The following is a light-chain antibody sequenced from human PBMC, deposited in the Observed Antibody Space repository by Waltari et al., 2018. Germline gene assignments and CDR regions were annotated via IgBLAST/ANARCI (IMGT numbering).Light chain of an antibody. CDR1: NIADKN. Sequence: SYVLTQAPSVSVAPGETARITCGGNNIADKNVHWYQQKPGQAPVLVIFYDSDRPSGIPERFSGSNSGNTATLTISRAEAGDEVDYYCQVWDTSIDLSVFGTGTKVTVL. CDR3: QVWDTSIDLSV. V-gene: IGLV3-21*04. J-gene: IGLJ1*01. CDR2: YDS.